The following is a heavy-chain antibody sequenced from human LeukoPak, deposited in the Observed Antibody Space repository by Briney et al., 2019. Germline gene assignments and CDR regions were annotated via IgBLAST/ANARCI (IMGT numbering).Heavy chain of an antibody. V-gene: IGHV3-74*01. D-gene: IGHD1-26*01. CDR3: ARVIVGATRYYYYYMDV. CDR1: GGSFSGYY. Sequence: ETLSLTCAVYGGSFSGYYWSWVRQAPGKGLVWVSRINSDGSSTSYADSVKGRFTISRDNAKNTLYLQMNSLRAEDTAVYYCARVIVGATRYYYYYMDVWGKGTTVTVSS. CDR2: INSDGSST. J-gene: IGHJ6*03.